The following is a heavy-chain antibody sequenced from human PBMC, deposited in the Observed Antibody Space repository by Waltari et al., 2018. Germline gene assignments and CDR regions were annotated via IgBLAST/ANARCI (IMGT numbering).Heavy chain of an antibody. CDR1: GYTFTSYA. Sequence: QVQLVQSGAEVKKPGASVKVSCKASGYTFTSYAMHWVRQAPGQRLEWMGGINAGNGNTKNSQKFQGRVTITRDTSASTAYMELSSLRSEDTAVYYCARGRVNYDILTGYYPQYYFDYWGQGTLVTVSS. CDR3: ARGRVNYDILTGYYPQYYFDY. J-gene: IGHJ4*02. V-gene: IGHV1-3*01. CDR2: INAGNGNT. D-gene: IGHD3-9*01.